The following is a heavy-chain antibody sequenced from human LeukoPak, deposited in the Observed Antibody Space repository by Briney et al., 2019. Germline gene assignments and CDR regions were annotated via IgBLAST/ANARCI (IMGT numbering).Heavy chain of an antibody. J-gene: IGHJ4*02. D-gene: IGHD6-19*01. Sequence: GGSLRLSCSASGFTFSTYAMHWVRQAPGKGLEYVSAIGSYGGSTYYADSVKGRFTISRDNSKNTLYLQMSSLRAEDTAVYSCVPLPIAVAGTHLLDYWGQGTLVTVSS. CDR1: GFTFSTYA. CDR3: VPLPIAVAGTHLLDY. V-gene: IGHV3-64D*09. CDR2: IGSYGGST.